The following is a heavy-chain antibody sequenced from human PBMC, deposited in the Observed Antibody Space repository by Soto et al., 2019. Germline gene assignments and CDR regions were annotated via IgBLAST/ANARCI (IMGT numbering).Heavy chain of an antibody. CDR1: GGSISNYY. J-gene: IGHJ3*02. V-gene: IGHV4-59*01. D-gene: IGHD5-18*01. Sequence: SETLSLTCTISGGSISNYYWTWIRQTPGEGLEWIGYAYYSGNTNYNPSLKSRVSISVDMSKNQFSLELSSVTAADTAMYYCAREVDTDVEGLGFYDAFDIWGPGTKVTVSS. CDR2: AYYSGNT. CDR3: AREVDTDVEGLGFYDAFDI.